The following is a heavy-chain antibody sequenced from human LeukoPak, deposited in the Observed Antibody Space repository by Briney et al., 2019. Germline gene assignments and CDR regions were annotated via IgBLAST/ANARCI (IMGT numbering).Heavy chain of an antibody. CDR3: AKPFAAVSAGFSYYFDY. CDR2: TNLDGTER. J-gene: IGHJ4*02. D-gene: IGHD6-19*01. CDR1: GFTFSYFW. Sequence: GGSLRLSCAASGFTFSYFWMSWLRRSPGRALVGLANTNLDGTERHYVAYVKGRFTISRDNARKSLYLQMNSMRPEDTAVYYCAKPFAAVSAGFSYYFDYWGQGTLVTVSS. V-gene: IGHV3-7*02.